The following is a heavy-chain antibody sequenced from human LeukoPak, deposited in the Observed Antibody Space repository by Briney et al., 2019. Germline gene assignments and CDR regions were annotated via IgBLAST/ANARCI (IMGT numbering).Heavy chain of an antibody. CDR3: ASFYCSGGSCYQYFSYYYMDV. Sequence: SETLSLTCTVSGGSIRSSSYYWGWIRQPPGKGLEWIGSISYSGNTYYNPSLKSRVTISVDTSKNQLSLKLSSVTAADTAVYYCASFYCSGGSCYQYFSYYYMDVWGKGTTVTISS. CDR1: GGSIRSSSYY. V-gene: IGHV4-39*01. CDR2: ISYSGNT. D-gene: IGHD2-15*01. J-gene: IGHJ6*03.